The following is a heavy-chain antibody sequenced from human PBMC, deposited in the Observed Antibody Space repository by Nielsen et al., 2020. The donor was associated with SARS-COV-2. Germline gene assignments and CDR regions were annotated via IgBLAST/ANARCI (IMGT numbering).Heavy chain of an antibody. D-gene: IGHD3-16*01. CDR1: AFTFSTYW. CDR2: INSDGSST. J-gene: IGHJ4*02. V-gene: IGHV3-74*01. Sequence: GESLKISCAASAFTFSTYWMHWVRQAPGKGLVWVSRINSDGSSTSYADSVKGRFTISRDNAKNTLYLQMNSLRAEDTAVYYCVRGLQVPNGLAHRWGQGTLVTVSP. CDR3: VRGLQVPNGLAHR.